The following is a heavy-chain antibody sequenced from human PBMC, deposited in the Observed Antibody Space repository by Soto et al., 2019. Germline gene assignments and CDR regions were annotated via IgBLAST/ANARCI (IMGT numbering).Heavy chain of an antibody. J-gene: IGHJ4*02. D-gene: IGHD2-2*01. Sequence: GESLKISCKASGYTFSNYWISWVRQMPGKGLEWMGRIDPSDSYTNYSPSFQGHVTISADKSSTTAYLQWSSLRASDTAMYYCARLSRDASTLHYFDYCGQSTLVTVFS. CDR1: GYTFSNYW. CDR3: ARLSRDASTLHYFDY. V-gene: IGHV5-10-1*01. CDR2: IDPSDSYT.